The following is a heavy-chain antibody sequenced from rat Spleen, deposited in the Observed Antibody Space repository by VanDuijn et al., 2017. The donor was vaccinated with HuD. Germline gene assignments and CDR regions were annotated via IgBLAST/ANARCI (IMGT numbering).Heavy chain of an antibody. CDR1: GFNFSDNA. J-gene: IGHJ3*01. Sequence: EVQLVESGGGLEQPGRSLTLSCAASGFNFSDNAMSWVRQAPKKGLEWVATISYGDSSGHSGTYYRDSVRGRFTGSRDNAKSIVYLQMNNLRSEYTATYYCTREIIRGTKDWFTHWGQGTLVTVSS. V-gene: IGHV5-17*01. CDR3: TREIIRGTKDWFTH. CDR2: ISYGDSSGHSGT. D-gene: IGHD4-3*01.